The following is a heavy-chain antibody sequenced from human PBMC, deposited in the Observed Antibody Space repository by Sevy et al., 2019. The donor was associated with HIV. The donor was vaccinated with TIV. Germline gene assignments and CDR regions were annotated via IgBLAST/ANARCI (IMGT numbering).Heavy chain of an antibody. CDR1: GGSFSGYY. Sequence: SETLSLTCAVYGGSFSGYYWSWIRQPPGKGLEWIGEINHSGSNNYNPSLKSRVTISVDTSKNQFSLKLSSVTAADTAVYYCARGQPYSYGYNLGYYYYYGMDVWGQGTTVTVSS. CDR2: INHSGSN. CDR3: ARGQPYSYGYNLGYYYYYGMDV. D-gene: IGHD5-18*01. V-gene: IGHV4-34*01. J-gene: IGHJ6*02.